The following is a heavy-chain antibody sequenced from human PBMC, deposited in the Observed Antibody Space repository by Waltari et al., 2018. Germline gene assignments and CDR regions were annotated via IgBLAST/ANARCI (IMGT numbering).Heavy chain of an antibody. V-gene: IGHV1-2*06. CDR1: GYTFTGYY. D-gene: IGHD6-13*01. J-gene: IGHJ4*02. CDR3: ARGYSSSWYSVPDY. CDR2: YKPNRGGT. Sequence: QVQLVQSGVEVKKPGASVKVSCKASGYTFTGYYMHWVRQAPGQGLEWMGRYKPNRGGTNDAQKLQGRVTMTRDTSISTAYMELSRLRSDDTAVYYCARGYSSSWYSVPDYWGQGTLVTVSS.